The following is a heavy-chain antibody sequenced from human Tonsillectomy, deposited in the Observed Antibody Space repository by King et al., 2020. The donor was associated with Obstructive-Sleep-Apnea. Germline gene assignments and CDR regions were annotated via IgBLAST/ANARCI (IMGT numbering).Heavy chain of an antibody. CDR2: INPNSGGT. D-gene: IGHD4-17*01. CDR1: GYTFTGYY. V-gene: IGHV1-2*02. J-gene: IGHJ4*02. Sequence: QLVQSGAEVKKPGASVKVSCKASGYTFTGYYIHWVRRAPGQGLEWMGWINPNSGGTNYAQKFQGRVTMTRDTSISTAYMELSRLISDDTAVYYCATVAVSTATYYFDYWGQGTLVTVSS. CDR3: ATVAVSTATYYFDY.